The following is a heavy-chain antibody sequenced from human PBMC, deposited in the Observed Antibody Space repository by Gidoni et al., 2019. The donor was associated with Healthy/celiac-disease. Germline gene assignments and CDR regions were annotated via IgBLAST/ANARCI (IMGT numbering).Heavy chain of an antibody. J-gene: IGHJ6*02. V-gene: IGHV3-23*01. Sequence: EVQLLESGGGLVQPGGSLRLSCAASGFTFSSYAMSWVRQAPGKGLEWDSAISGSGGSTYYEDSVKGRFTISRDNSKNTLYLQMNSLRAEDTAVYYCAKGVKRSGSYYPPSYYYYYGMDVWGQGTTVTVSS. CDR3: AKGVKRSGSYYPPSYYYYYGMDV. D-gene: IGHD1-26*01. CDR1: GFTFSSYA. CDR2: ISGSGGST.